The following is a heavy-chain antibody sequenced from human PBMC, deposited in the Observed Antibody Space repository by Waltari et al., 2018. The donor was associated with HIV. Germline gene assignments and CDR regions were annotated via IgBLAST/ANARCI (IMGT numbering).Heavy chain of an antibody. J-gene: IGHJ6*02. Sequence: QVQLQESGPGLVKPSETLSLTCTVSGGSISSYYWSWIRQPPGKGLEWIGYIYYSGSTNYNPSLKSRVTISVDTSKNQFSLKLSSVTAADTAVYYCARGGKAHGMGYYYYYGMDVWGQGTTVTVSS. CDR3: ARGGKAHGMGYYYYYGMDV. V-gene: IGHV4-59*01. D-gene: IGHD6-13*01. CDR1: GGSISSYY. CDR2: IYYSGST.